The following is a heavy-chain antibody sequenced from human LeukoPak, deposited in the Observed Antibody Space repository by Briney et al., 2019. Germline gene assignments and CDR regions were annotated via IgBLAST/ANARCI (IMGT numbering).Heavy chain of an antibody. CDR3: AKDPSFYGVVSHFDY. CDR1: GFTFSSYA. Sequence: PGGSLRLSCAASGFTFSSYAMSWVRQAPGKGLEWVSGISGSGDNTYYADSVKGRFTISRDNSKNTLYLQMNSLRAEDTAVYYCAKDPSFYGVVSHFDYWGQGTLVTVSS. J-gene: IGHJ4*02. D-gene: IGHD3-3*01. CDR2: ISGSGDNT. V-gene: IGHV3-23*01.